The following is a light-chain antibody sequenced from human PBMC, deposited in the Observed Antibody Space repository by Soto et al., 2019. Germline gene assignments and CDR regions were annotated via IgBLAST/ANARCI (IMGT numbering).Light chain of an antibody. CDR2: EVT. J-gene: IGLJ1*01. Sequence: QSVLTQPASVSGSPGQSITISCTGTSSDVGGYNYVCWYKQHPGKAPQLMIYEVTNRPSGVSDRFSGSKSGNTASLTISGLQAEDEADSYCRSYTSSSTLYVFGTGTKVTVL. CDR1: SSDVGGYNY. V-gene: IGLV2-14*01. CDR3: RSYTSSSTLYV.